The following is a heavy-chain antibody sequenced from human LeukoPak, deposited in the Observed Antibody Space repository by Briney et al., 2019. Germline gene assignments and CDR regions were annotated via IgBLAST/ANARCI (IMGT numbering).Heavy chain of an antibody. CDR3: ARGRQDVTMIVVVMTAVSYYLDV. Sequence: PSETLSLTCAVYGGSFSGYYWTWIRQTPEKGLEWIGEMNPSGSTNYNPSLKSRVTISVDTSKNQFSLELSSVTAADTTVYYCARGRQDVTMIVVVMTAVSYYLDVWGKGTTVTVS. CDR1: GGSFSGYY. J-gene: IGHJ6*03. CDR2: MNPSGST. D-gene: IGHD3-22*01. V-gene: IGHV4-34*01.